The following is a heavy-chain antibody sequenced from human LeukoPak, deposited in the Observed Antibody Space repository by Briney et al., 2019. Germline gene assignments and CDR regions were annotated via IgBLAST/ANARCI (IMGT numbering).Heavy chain of an antibody. V-gene: IGHV4-31*03. CDR3: PRDVPDVYYYDRSGYSV. J-gene: IGHJ4*02. Sequence: SETLSLTCTVSGGSISSGSYYWSWIRQHPGKGLEWIGYIYYSGSTYYNPSLKSRVTISVDTSKNQFSLKLSSVTAADTAVYYCPRDVPDVYYYDRSGYSVWGQGTLVTVSS. D-gene: IGHD3-22*01. CDR2: IYYSGST. CDR1: GGSISSGSYY.